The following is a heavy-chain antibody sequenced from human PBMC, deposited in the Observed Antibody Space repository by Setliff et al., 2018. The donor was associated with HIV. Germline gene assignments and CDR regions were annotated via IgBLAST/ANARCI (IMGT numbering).Heavy chain of an antibody. V-gene: IGHV3-21*01. J-gene: IGHJ4*02. Sequence: GGSLRLSCAASGFIFRSYNINWVRQAPGKGLEWISSISGSSAYIYYADSVKGRFTISRGNAKNSLYLQMNSRRAEDTAVYYCASDLSPGITAPLDYWGQGTLVTVSS. CDR2: ISGSSAYI. CDR3: ASDLSPGITAPLDY. CDR1: GFIFRSYN. D-gene: IGHD6-13*01.